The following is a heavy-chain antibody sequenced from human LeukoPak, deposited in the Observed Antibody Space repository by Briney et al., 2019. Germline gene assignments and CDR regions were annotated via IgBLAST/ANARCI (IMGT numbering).Heavy chain of an antibody. D-gene: IGHD2-2*01. V-gene: IGHV4-34*01. CDR3: ARGGCSSTSCYFDP. Sequence: KPSETLSLTCAVYGGSFSGYYWSWIRQPPGKGLEWIGEINHSGSTNYNPSLKSRVTISVDTSKNQFSLKLSFVTAADTAVYYCARGGCSSTSCYFDPWGQGTLVTVSS. J-gene: IGHJ5*02. CDR2: INHSGST. CDR1: GGSFSGYY.